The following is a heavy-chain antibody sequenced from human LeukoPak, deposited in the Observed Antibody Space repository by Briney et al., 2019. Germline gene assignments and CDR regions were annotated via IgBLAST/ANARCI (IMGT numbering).Heavy chain of an antibody. CDR3: TSSIAARPMR. D-gene: IGHD6-6*01. J-gene: IGHJ4*02. V-gene: IGHV3-49*04. CDR1: GFTFGDYA. Sequence: GRSLRLPCTASGFTFGDYAMSWVRQAPGKGLEWVGFIRSKAYGGTTEYAASVKGRFTISRDDSKSIAYLQMNSLKTEDTAVYYCTSSIAARPMRWGQGTLVTVSS. CDR2: IRSKAYGGTT.